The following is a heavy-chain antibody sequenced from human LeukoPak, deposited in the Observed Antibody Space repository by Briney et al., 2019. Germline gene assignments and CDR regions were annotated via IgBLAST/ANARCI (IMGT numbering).Heavy chain of an antibody. Sequence: GGSLRLSCAASGFTVSSNYMSWVRQAPGKGLEWVSVIYSGGSTYYADSVKGRFTISRDNSKNTLYLQMNSLRAEDTAVYYCARELPPERLRFLEWSPSFDYWGQGTLVTVSS. CDR3: ARELPPERLRFLEWSPSFDY. CDR1: GFTVSSNY. V-gene: IGHV3-66*01. CDR2: IYSGGST. J-gene: IGHJ4*02. D-gene: IGHD3-3*01.